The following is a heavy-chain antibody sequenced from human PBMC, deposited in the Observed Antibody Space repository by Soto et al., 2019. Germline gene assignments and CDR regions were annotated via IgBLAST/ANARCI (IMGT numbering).Heavy chain of an antibody. V-gene: IGHV2-70*04. D-gene: IGHD6-19*01. Sequence: SGPTLVNPTHTLTLTCTFSGFSLSTSGMRVSWIRQSPGKALEWLARIDWDDAKFYSTSLKTRLTISKDTSKNQVVLTMTNMDPVDTATYYCVRIHSSGWYDYWGQGTLVTVSS. CDR2: IDWDDAK. CDR3: VRIHSSGWYDY. J-gene: IGHJ4*02. CDR1: GFSLSTSGMR.